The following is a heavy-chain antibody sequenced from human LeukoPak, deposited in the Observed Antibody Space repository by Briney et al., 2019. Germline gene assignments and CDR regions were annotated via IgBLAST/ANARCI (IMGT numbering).Heavy chain of an antibody. CDR2: ISSSGSTI. V-gene: IGHV3-48*03. J-gene: IGHJ5*02. Sequence: GGSLRLSCAASGFTFSSYEMNWVRQAPGKGLEWVSYISSSGSTIYYADSVKGRFTISRDNAKNSLYLQMNSLRAEDTAVYYCASIGDYYDSRGNWFDPWGQGTLVTVSS. D-gene: IGHD3-22*01. CDR1: GFTFSSYE. CDR3: ASIGDYYDSRGNWFDP.